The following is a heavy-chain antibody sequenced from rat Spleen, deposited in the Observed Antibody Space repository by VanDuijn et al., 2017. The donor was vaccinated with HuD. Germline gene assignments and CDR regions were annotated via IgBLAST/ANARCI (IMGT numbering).Heavy chain of an antibody. Sequence: EVQLVESDGGLVQPGRSLKLSCVASGFTFNNYWMTWIRQAPGKGLEWVASITNASGRTYYPDSVKGRFTISRDNVKSTLYLQMDSLRSEDTATYYCTTDTFYDGSYYPGGFDYWGQGVMVTVSS. D-gene: IGHD1-12*02. CDR1: GFTFNNYW. J-gene: IGHJ2*01. V-gene: IGHV5-31*01. CDR3: TTDTFYDGSYYPGGFDY. CDR2: ITNASGRT.